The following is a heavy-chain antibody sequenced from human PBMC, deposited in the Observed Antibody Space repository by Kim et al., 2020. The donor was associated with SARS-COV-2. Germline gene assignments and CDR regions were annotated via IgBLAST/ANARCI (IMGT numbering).Heavy chain of an antibody. Sequence: YADSVKGRLTISRDNSKNTLYLQMNSLRAEDTAVYYCARTLVLSGYYGMDVWGQGTTVTVSS. D-gene: IGHD3-10*01. J-gene: IGHJ6*02. CDR3: ARTLVLSGYYGMDV. V-gene: IGHV3-33*01.